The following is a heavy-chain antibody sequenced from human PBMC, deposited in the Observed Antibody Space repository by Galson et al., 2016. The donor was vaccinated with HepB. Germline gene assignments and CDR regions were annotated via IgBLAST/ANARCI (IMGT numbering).Heavy chain of an antibody. CDR3: ARGVDTARAYYFDH. V-gene: IGHV4-61*01. CDR2: LYDSGRP. D-gene: IGHD5-18*01. J-gene: IGHJ4*02. Sequence: SETLSLTCTVSGGSVTNATSFWSWIRQPPGQGLEWIGYLYDSGRPNLNVSLRSRVTISIDTSKNQFPLRLTSVTAADTAVYYCARGVDTARAYYFDHWGQGRLVSVSS. CDR1: GGSVTNATSF.